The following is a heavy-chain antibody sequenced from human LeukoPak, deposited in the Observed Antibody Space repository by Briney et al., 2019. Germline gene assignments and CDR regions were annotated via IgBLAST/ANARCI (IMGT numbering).Heavy chain of an antibody. J-gene: IGHJ4*02. CDR2: FNPNSGGT. V-gene: IGHV1-2*02. D-gene: IGHD1-26*01. CDR3: ARDQGGGSYTYYFDY. Sequence: ASVKVSCKASGYTXTAYYMHWVRQAPGQGLEWMGWFNPNSGGTNYAQKFQGRATMTRDTSISTAYMELGRLRSDDTAFYYCARDQGGGSYTYYFDYWGQGSLVTVSS. CDR1: GYTXTAYY.